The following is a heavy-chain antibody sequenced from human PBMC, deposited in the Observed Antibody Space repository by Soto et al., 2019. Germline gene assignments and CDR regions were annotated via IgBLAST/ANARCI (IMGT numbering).Heavy chain of an antibody. V-gene: IGHV4-31*03. D-gene: IGHD3-3*01. Sequence: QVQLQESGPGLVKPSQTLSLTCTVSGGSISSGGYYWSWIRQHPGKGLEWIGYIYYSGSTYYNPSLKSRVTISVDTSKNQFSLKLSSVTAADTAVYYCARGPYRSITIFGVADYYYYMDVWGKGTTVTVSS. CDR2: IYYSGST. CDR1: GGSISSGGYY. J-gene: IGHJ6*03. CDR3: ARGPYRSITIFGVADYYYYMDV.